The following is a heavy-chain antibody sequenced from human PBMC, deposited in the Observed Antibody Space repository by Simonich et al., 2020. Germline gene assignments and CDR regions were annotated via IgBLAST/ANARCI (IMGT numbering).Heavy chain of an antibody. V-gene: IGHV4-34*01. J-gene: IGHJ4*02. CDR1: GGSFSGYY. D-gene: IGHD1-1*01. CDR3: ARHLQLGHFDY. Sequence: QVQLQQWGAGLLKPSETLSLTCAVYGGSFSGYYWSWIRQPPGKGLEWIGEINHSGSTNYNPSLKSRVTISVDTSKNQFSLKLSSVTAADTAVYYCARHLQLGHFDYWGQGTLVTVSS. CDR2: INHSGST.